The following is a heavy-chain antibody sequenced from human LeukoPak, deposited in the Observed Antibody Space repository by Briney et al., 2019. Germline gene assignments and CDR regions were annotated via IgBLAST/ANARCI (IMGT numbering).Heavy chain of an antibody. Sequence: SETLSLTCTVSGGSISNYYWSWIRQPPGKGLEWIGEINHSGSTNYNPSLKSRVTISVDTSKNQFSLKLSSVTAADTAVYYCARGSNSSSWYDYWGQGTLVTVSS. V-gene: IGHV4-34*01. J-gene: IGHJ4*02. CDR1: GGSISNYY. CDR2: INHSGST. D-gene: IGHD6-13*01. CDR3: ARGSNSSSWYDY.